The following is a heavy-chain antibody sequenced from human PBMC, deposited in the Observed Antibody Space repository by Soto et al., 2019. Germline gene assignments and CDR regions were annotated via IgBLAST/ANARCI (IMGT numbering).Heavy chain of an antibody. CDR1: GFTFSSYA. V-gene: IGHV3-23*01. CDR3: ARRSSSWYFDY. D-gene: IGHD6-13*01. CDR2: ISGSDGST. Sequence: GSLRLSCAASGFTFSSYAMNWVRQAPGKGLEWVSAISGSDGSTYYADSVKGRFTISRDNSKNTLNLQMNSLGAEDTAVYYCARRSSSWYFDYWGQGTLVTVSS. J-gene: IGHJ4*02.